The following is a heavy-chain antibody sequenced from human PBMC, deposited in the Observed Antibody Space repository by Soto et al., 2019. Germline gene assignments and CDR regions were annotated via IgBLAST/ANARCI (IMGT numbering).Heavy chain of an antibody. CDR1: GFTFSSYG. CDR2: IWYDGSNK. CDR3: ARDGYSSNYSYYGMDV. D-gene: IGHD6-13*01. V-gene: IGHV3-33*01. J-gene: IGHJ6*02. Sequence: QVQLVEAGGGVVQPGRSLRLSCAESGFTFSSYGMNWVRQAPGKGLEWVAVIWYDGSNKYYADSVKGRFTISRDNYKNTLYLQINSLTAEDTSVYYCARDGYSSNYSYYGMDVWGQGTTVTVSS.